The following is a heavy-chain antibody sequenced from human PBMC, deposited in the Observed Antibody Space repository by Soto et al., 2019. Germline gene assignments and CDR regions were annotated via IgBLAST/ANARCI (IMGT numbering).Heavy chain of an antibody. D-gene: IGHD3-22*01. Sequence: GESLKISCKGSGYSFTSYWIGWVRQMPGKDMEWMGIIYPGDSDTRYSPSFQGQVTISADKSISTAYLQWSSLKASDTAMYYCARHLGPSYYYASSGYPFDYWGQGTLVTV. J-gene: IGHJ4*02. V-gene: IGHV5-51*01. CDR1: GYSFTSYW. CDR3: ARHLGPSYYYASSGYPFDY. CDR2: IYPGDSDT.